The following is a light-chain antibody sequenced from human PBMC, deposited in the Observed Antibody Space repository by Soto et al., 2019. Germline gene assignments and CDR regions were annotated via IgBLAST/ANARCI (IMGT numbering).Light chain of an antibody. CDR2: LGS. V-gene: IGKV2-28*01. J-gene: IGKJ2*01. CDR1: QSLLHSNGYNY. CDR3: MQALQTPGT. Sequence: DIVMTQSPLSLPVTPGEPASISCRSSQSLLHSNGYNYLDWYLQKPGQSPQPLIYLGSNRASGVPDRVSGSGSGTDFTLKISRVEAEDVGVYYCMQALQTPGTFGQGTKLEIK.